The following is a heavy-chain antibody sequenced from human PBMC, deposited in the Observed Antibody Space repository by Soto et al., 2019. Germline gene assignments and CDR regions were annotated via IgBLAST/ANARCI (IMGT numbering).Heavy chain of an antibody. CDR1: GFTCSSYT. V-gene: IGHV3-23*01. D-gene: IGHD3-9*01. CDR2: ISGSGGST. CDR3: AKRYDTLTCPLHGMDV. J-gene: IGHJ6*02. Sequence: EVQLLESGGGLVQPGGSLRLSCAASGFTCSSYTMSWVRQAPGKGLEWVSGISGSGGSTYYADSVEGRFTISRDNSKNTLYLQMNSLRAVDTAVYYCAKRYDTLTCPLHGMDVWGQGTTVTVSS.